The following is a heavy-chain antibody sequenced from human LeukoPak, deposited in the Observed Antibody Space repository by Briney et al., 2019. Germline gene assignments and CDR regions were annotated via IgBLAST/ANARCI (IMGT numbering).Heavy chain of an antibody. CDR1: GGSISSSSYY. J-gene: IGHJ4*02. Sequence: SETLSLTCTVSGGSISSSSYYWGWIRQPPGKGLEWIGSIYYSGSTYYNPSLKSRVTTSVDTSKNQFSLKLSSVTAADTAVYYCARQRGYCSGGSCYGMFDYWGQGTLVTVSS. CDR3: ARQRGYCSGGSCYGMFDY. CDR2: IYYSGST. D-gene: IGHD2-15*01. V-gene: IGHV4-39*01.